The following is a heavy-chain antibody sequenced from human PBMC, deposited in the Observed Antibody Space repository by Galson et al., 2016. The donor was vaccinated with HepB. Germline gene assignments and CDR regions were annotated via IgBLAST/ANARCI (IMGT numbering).Heavy chain of an antibody. CDR3: TDGGGIAAAARGLNH. CDR2: ISSNAYGGTT. D-gene: IGHD6-13*01. Sequence: SLRLSCAASGFTFSDHAMSWFRQAPGKGLEWVGFISSNAYGGTTEFAASVKDRFTISRDDSKSIAYLQMKSLKIEDTAVYYCTDGGGIAAAARGLNHWGQGTLVTVSS. V-gene: IGHV3-49*03. J-gene: IGHJ5*02. CDR1: GFTFSDHA.